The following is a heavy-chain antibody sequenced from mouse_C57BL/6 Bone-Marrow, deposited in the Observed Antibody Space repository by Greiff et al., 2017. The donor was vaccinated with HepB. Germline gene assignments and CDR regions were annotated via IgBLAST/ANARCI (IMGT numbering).Heavy chain of an antibody. D-gene: IGHD3-2*02. Sequence: QVQLQQPGAELVKPGASVKLSCKASGFTFTSYWITWVKQRPGQGLEWIGDIYPGSGSTNYNEKFKSKATMTVYTSSSTAYMQLSSLTSEDSAVYYCARRDSSCLYAMDYWGQGTSVTVSS. CDR3: ARRDSSCLYAMDY. CDR2: IYPGSGST. CDR1: GFTFTSYW. J-gene: IGHJ4*01. V-gene: IGHV1-55*01.